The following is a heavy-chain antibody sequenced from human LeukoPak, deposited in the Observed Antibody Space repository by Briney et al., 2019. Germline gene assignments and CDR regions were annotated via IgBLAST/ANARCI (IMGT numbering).Heavy chain of an antibody. CDR2: IYPGDSDT. D-gene: IGHD3-10*01. Sequence: GESLKISCKGSGYSFTSYWIGWVRQMPGKGLEWMGIIYPGDSDTRYSPSFQGQVTIPADKSISTAYLQWSSLKASDTAMYYCARQYYYGSGSYYRYYYYYYMDVWGKGTTVTVSS. CDR1: GYSFTSYW. J-gene: IGHJ6*03. V-gene: IGHV5-51*01. CDR3: ARQYYYGSGSYYRYYYYYYMDV.